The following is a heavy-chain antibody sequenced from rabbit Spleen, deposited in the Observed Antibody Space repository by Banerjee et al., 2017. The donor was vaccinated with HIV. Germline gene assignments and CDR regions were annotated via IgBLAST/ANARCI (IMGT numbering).Heavy chain of an antibody. J-gene: IGHJ6*01. Sequence: VESVGDLVQPEGSLTLTCKASGFDFSSDAMCWVRQAPGKGPEWAACIYNGDGSTYYASWMNGRFTISKTSSTTVTLQMTSLTAADTATYFCARDAGTSFSTYGMDLWGPGTLVTVS. CDR1: GFDFSSDA. D-gene: IGHD8-1*01. CDR3: ARDAGTSFSTYGMDL. CDR2: IYNGDGST. V-gene: IGHV1S47*01.